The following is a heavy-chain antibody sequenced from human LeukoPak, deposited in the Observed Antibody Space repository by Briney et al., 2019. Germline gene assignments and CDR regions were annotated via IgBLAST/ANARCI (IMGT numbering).Heavy chain of an antibody. CDR1: GGTFSSYA. Sequence: GASVKVSCKASGGTFSSYAISWVRQAPGQGLEWMGGIIPIFGTANYAQKFQGRVTITTDESTSTAYMELSSLRSEDTAVYYCATERPDYGDYSGVYYYYGMDVWGQGTTVTVSS. CDR2: IIPIFGTA. D-gene: IGHD4-17*01. V-gene: IGHV1-69*05. CDR3: ATERPDYGDYSGVYYYYGMDV. J-gene: IGHJ6*02.